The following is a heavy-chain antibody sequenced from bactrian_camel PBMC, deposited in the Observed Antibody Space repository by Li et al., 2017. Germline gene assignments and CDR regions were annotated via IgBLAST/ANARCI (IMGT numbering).Heavy chain of an antibody. V-gene: IGHV3S54*01. CDR1: GKDGSLKL. CDR3: AADSLDCYSGSWCYHY. J-gene: IGHJ4*01. CDR2: IHLSAGNT. D-gene: IGHD3*01. Sequence: VQLVESGGGSIQPGGSLRLTCTQSGKDGSLKLIGWFRQAPGKEREGLAAIHLSAGNTYYADSVKGRFTISKDNAKNTLYLQMNSLKPDDTAVYYCAADSLDCYSGSWCYHYWGQGTQVTVS.